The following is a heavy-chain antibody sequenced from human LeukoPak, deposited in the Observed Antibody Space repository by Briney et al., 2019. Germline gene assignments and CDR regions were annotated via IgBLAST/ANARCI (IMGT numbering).Heavy chain of an antibody. D-gene: IGHD5-12*01. CDR1: GFTFSSYS. CDR3: ARAGREMATIPPDY. V-gene: IGHV3-21*01. CDR2: ISSSSSYI. Sequence: GGSLRLSCAASGFTFSSYSMNWVRQAPGKGLEWVSSISSSSSYIYYADSVKGRFTIFRDNAKNSLYLQMNSLRAENTAVYYCARAGREMATIPPDYWGQGTLVTVSS. J-gene: IGHJ4*02.